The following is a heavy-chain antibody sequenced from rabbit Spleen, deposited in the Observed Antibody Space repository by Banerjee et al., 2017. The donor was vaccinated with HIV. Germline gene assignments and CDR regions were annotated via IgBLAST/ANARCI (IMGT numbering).Heavy chain of an antibody. CDR2: IDVSSGYT. CDR3: ARDLTSVVGWNFNL. V-gene: IGHV1S45*01. Sequence: QEQLAESGGDLVKPGGTLTLTCTASGFSFSAGYYMCWVRQAPGKGLEWIACIDVSSGYTHYASWAKGRFTISKTSSTAVTLQMTSLTAADTATYFCARDLTSVVGWNFNLWGPGTLVTVS. J-gene: IGHJ4*01. CDR1: GFSFSAGYY. D-gene: IGHD1-1*01.